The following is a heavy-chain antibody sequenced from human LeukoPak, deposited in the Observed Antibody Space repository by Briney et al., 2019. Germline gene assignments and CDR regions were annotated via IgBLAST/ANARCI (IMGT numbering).Heavy chain of an antibody. CDR3: ANDASPGGTVTTDLDY. Sequence: GGSLRLSCAASGFTFSSYAMSWVRQAPGKGLEWVSAISGSGGSTYYADSVKGRFTISRDNSKNTLYLQMNSLRAEDTAVYYCANDASPGGTVTTDLDYWGQGTLVTVSS. CDR2: ISGSGGST. J-gene: IGHJ4*02. CDR1: GFTFSSYA. V-gene: IGHV3-23*01. D-gene: IGHD4-17*01.